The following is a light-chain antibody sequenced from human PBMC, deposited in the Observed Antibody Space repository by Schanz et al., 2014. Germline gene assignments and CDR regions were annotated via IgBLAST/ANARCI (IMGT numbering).Light chain of an antibody. CDR2: DVT. Sequence: QSALTQPRSVSGSPGQSVTISCTGTSSDVGDYNSVSWYQQHPGKAPKLMIYDVTKRPSGVPDRFSGSKSGDTASLTISGLQAEDEADYYCCSYAGSYTVVFGGGTKLTVL. CDR1: SSDVGDYNS. CDR3: CSYAGSYTVV. V-gene: IGLV2-11*01. J-gene: IGLJ2*01.